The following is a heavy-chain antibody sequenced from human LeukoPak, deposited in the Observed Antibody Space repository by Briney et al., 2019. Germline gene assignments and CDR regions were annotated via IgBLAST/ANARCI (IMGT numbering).Heavy chain of an antibody. CDR2: ISYDGSNK. J-gene: IGHJ6*03. Sequence: GRSLRLSCAASGFTFSSYGMHWVRQAPGKGLDWVAVISYDGSNKYYADSVKGRFTISRDNSKNTLYLQMNSLRAEDTAVHYCARVVVVVAATLPYYYYMDVWGKGTTVTVSS. CDR3: ARVVVVVAATLPYYYYMDV. CDR1: GFTFSSYG. V-gene: IGHV3-30*03. D-gene: IGHD2-15*01.